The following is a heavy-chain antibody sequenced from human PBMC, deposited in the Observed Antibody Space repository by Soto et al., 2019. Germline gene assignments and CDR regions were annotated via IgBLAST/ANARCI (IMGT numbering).Heavy chain of an antibody. D-gene: IGHD3-22*01. CDR3: ARPKDYDDCLDY. Sequence: QVQLVQSGAEVKKPGASVKVSCKASGYTFTRYNMHWVRQAPGQRLEWMGWINAGNGNTKYSQKFQGRVTITRDTSANTAYMELSSLISEDTAVYYCARPKDYDDCLDYWGHGTLVTVSS. CDR2: INAGNGNT. CDR1: GYTFTRYN. V-gene: IGHV1-3*01. J-gene: IGHJ4*01.